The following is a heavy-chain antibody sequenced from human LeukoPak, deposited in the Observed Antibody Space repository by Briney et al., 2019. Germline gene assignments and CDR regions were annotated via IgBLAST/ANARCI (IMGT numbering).Heavy chain of an antibody. J-gene: IGHJ4*02. V-gene: IGHV1-69-2*01. Sequence: ASVKISCKVSGYTFTDYYMHWVQQAPGKGLEWMGLVDPEDGETIYAGKFQGRVTITADTSTDTAYMELSSLRSEDPAVYYCATGPYKFYFDYWGQGTLVTVSS. CDR3: ATGPYKFYFDY. CDR2: VDPEDGET. CDR1: GYTFTDYY. D-gene: IGHD3-10*01.